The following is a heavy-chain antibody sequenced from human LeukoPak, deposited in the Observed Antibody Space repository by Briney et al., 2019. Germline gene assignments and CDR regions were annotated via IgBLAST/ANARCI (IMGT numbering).Heavy chain of an antibody. D-gene: IGHD4-23*01. CDR1: GFTVGSNY. V-gene: IGHV3-53*01. CDR2: IYSGGGT. CDR3: AKQSLRWDFDY. Sequence: PGGSLRLSCAASGFTVGSNYMNWVRQAPGKGLEWVSVIYSGGGTYYADSVKGRFTISRDNSKNTLYLQMNSLRAEDTAMYYCAKQSLRWDFDYWGQGTLVTVSS. J-gene: IGHJ4*02.